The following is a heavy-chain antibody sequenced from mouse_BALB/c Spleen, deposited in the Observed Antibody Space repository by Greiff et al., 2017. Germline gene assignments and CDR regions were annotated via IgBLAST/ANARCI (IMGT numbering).Heavy chain of an antibody. CDR2: INSNGGST. V-gene: IGHV5-6-3*01. CDR1: GFTFSSYG. CDR3: ASAYYGNDWYFDV. Sequence: EVQVVESGGGLVQPGGSLKLSCAASGFTFSSYGMSWVRQTPDKRLELVATINSNGGSTYYPDSVKGRFTISRDNAKNTLYLQMSSLKSEDTAMYYCASAYYGNDWYFDVWGAGTTVTVSS. D-gene: IGHD2-10*01. J-gene: IGHJ1*01.